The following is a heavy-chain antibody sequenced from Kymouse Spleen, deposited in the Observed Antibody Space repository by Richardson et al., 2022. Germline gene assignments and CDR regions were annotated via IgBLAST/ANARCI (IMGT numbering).Heavy chain of an antibody. CDR2: ISSSSSTI. Sequence: EVQLVESGGGLVQPGGSLRLSCAASGFTFSSYSMNWVRQAPGKGLEWVSYISSSSSTIYYADSVKGRFTISRDNAKNSLYLQMNSLRDEDTAVYYCARGYSSGWYGYFDYWGQGTLVTVSS. CDR1: GFTFSSYS. CDR3: ARGYSSGWYGYFDY. V-gene: IGHV3-48*02. D-gene: IGHD6-19*01. J-gene: IGHJ4*02.